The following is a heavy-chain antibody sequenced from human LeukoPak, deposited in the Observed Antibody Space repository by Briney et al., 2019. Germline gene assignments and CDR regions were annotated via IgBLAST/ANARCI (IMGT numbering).Heavy chain of an antibody. J-gene: IGHJ4*02. CDR3: AKGTFIAARRPLGY. CDR2: IYYSGST. Sequence: SETLSLTCTVSGGSISSSSYYWGWIRQPPGKGLEWIGSIYYSGSTYYNPSLKSRVTISVDTSKNQFSLKLSSVTAADTAVYYCAKGTFIAARRPLGYWGQGTLVTVSS. CDR1: GGSISSSSYY. V-gene: IGHV4-39*01. D-gene: IGHD6-6*01.